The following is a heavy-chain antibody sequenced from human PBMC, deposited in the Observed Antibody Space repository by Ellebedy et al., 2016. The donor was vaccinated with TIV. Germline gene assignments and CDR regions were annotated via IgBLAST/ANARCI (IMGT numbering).Heavy chain of an antibody. CDR3: ARLGYSYGHPQYLYYYGMDV. CDR1: GFTFSSYA. Sequence: GESLKISCAASGFTFSSYAMHWVRQAPGKGLEWVAVISYDGSNKYYADSVKGRFTISRDNSKNTLYLQMNSLRAEDTAVYYCARLGYSYGHPQYLYYYGMDVWGQGTTVTVSS. CDR2: ISYDGSNK. V-gene: IGHV3-30-3*01. J-gene: IGHJ6*02. D-gene: IGHD5-18*01.